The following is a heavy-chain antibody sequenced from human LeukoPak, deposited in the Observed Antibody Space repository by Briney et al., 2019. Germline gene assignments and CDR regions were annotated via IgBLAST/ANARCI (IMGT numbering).Heavy chain of an antibody. Sequence: GSLRLSCAASGFTFSSYSMNWVRQAPGKGLEWVSSISSSSSYIYYADSVKGRFTISRDNAKNSLYLQMNSLRAEDTAVYYCARARTYYYDSSGLGAFDIWGQGTMVTVSS. CDR3: ARARTYYYDSSGLGAFDI. J-gene: IGHJ3*02. CDR1: GFTFSSYS. CDR2: ISSSSSYI. V-gene: IGHV3-21*01. D-gene: IGHD3-22*01.